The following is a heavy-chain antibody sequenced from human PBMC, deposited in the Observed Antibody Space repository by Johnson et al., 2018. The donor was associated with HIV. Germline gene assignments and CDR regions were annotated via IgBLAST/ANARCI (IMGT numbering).Heavy chain of an antibody. J-gene: IGHJ3*02. CDR2: ISYDGSNK. V-gene: IGHV3-30-3*01. D-gene: IGHD7-27*01. CDR1: GFTFSSYA. Sequence: VQLVESGGGVVQPGRSLRLSCAASGFTFSSYAMHWVRQAPGKGLEWVAVISYDGSNKYYADSVKGRFTISRDNAKNSLYLQLNSLRAEDTSLYYCAKTTRGNWGSCFDIWGRGTMVTVSS. CDR3: AKTTRGNWGSCFDI.